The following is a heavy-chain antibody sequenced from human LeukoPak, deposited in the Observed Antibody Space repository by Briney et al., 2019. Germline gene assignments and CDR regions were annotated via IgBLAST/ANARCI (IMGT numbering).Heavy chain of an antibody. CDR3: SRVACSSTTCYLAY. CDR1: GFTFSNYE. V-gene: IGHV3-48*03. CDR2: ISSSGSSI. D-gene: IGHD2-2*01. J-gene: IGHJ4*02. Sequence: GGSLRLSRAASGFTFSNYEMNWVRQAPGKGLEWVPYISSSGSSINYADSVKGRFTTSRDNAENSLSLQMNSLRAEDTAVYYCSRVACSSTTCYLAYWGQGTLVTVSS.